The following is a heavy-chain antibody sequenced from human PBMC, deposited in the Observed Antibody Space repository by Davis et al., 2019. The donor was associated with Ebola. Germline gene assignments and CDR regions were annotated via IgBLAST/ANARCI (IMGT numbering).Heavy chain of an antibody. D-gene: IGHD5-24*01. CDR3: AREIGDGYNKCDY. Sequence: MPSETLSLTCTVSGGSISSYYWSWIRQPPGKGLEWIGYIYYSGSTNYNPSLKSRVTISVDTSKNQFSLKLSSVTAADTAVYYCAREIGDGYNKCDYWGQGTLVTVSS. J-gene: IGHJ4*02. CDR1: GGSISSYY. V-gene: IGHV4-59*01. CDR2: IYYSGST.